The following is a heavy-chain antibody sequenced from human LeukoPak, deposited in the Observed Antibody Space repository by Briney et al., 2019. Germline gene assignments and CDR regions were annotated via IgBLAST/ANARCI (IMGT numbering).Heavy chain of an antibody. Sequence: SEALSLTCAVSGYSLGKNYYWGWIRQSPGKGLEWIGRIYGTGSTSYNPSLMNRVTMSVDTSKNHFSLKLTSVTAADTAVYYCARYDSRGSASTRFDYWGQGILVTISS. J-gene: IGHJ4*02. V-gene: IGHV4-38-2*01. D-gene: IGHD3-16*01. CDR1: GYSLGKNYY. CDR3: ARYDSRGSASTRFDY. CDR2: IYGTGST.